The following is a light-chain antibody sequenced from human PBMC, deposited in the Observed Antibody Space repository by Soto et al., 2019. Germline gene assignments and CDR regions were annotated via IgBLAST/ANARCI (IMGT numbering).Light chain of an antibody. Sequence: EIVLTQSPGTLSLSPGERATLSCRASPSVSSSYLAWYQQKPGQAPRLLIYGASSRATGIPDRFSGSGSGTAFTFTISRLEPEDCAVYYCQQYDSSPRTCGQGTKVEI. CDR3: QQYDSSPRT. CDR2: GAS. V-gene: IGKV3-20*01. J-gene: IGKJ1*01. CDR1: PSVSSSY.